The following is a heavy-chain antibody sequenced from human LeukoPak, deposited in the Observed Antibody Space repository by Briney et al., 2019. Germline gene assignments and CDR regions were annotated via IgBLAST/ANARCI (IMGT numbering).Heavy chain of an antibody. Sequence: SVKVSCKASGATFSSYAISSVRQAPVQGLELMGGIIPIFGTANYAQKFQVRVTITTDESTSTAYMELSSLRSEDTAVYYCARDGAHDYGDWDAFDIWGQGTMVTVSS. V-gene: IGHV1-69*05. CDR3: ARDGAHDYGDWDAFDI. J-gene: IGHJ3*02. CDR2: IIPIFGTA. CDR1: GATFSSYA. D-gene: IGHD4-17*01.